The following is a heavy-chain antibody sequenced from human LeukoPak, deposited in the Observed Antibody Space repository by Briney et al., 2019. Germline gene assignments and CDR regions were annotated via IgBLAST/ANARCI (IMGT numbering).Heavy chain of an antibody. Sequence: ASVKVSCKASGNSFTNYNMHWVRLAPGQGLEWVGIITPSNGATNYAQKFRGRVTMTRDTSTSTIYMELSSLKSEDTAVYYCTREVVGPYRFDEWGQGTLVTVSS. V-gene: IGHV1-46*01. J-gene: IGHJ4*02. D-gene: IGHD3-16*01. CDR2: ITPSNGAT. CDR3: TREVVGPYRFDE. CDR1: GNSFTNYN.